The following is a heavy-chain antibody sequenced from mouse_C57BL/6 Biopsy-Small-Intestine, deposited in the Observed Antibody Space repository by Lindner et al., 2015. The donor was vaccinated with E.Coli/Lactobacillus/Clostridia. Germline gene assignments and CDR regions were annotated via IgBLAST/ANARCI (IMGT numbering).Heavy chain of an antibody. CDR1: GFTFTDYY. J-gene: IGHJ4*01. CDR3: ARYMDY. Sequence: VQLQESGGGLVQPGGSLSLSCAASGFTFTDYYMSWVRRPPGKALEWLGFIRNKANGYTTEYSASVKGRFTISRDNSQSILYLQMNALRAEDSATYYCARYMDYWGQGTSVTVSS. V-gene: IGHV7-3*01. CDR2: IRNKANGYTT.